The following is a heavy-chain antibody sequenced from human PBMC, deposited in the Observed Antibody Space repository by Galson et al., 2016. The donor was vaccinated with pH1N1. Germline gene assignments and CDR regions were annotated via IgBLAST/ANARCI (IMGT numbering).Heavy chain of an antibody. J-gene: IGHJ4*02. CDR2: ISGSGSRT. Sequence: SLRLSCAASGFTLSNYAMSWVRQAPGKGLEWVSGISGSGSRTYLADSVKGRFTISRDSSKNTLYLQMNSLTAEDTAIYYCAKDKVGTTTLLAFFDYWGQGSLVTVSS. CDR3: AKDKVGTTTLLAFFDY. D-gene: IGHD1-26*01. CDR1: GFTLSNYA. V-gene: IGHV3-23*01.